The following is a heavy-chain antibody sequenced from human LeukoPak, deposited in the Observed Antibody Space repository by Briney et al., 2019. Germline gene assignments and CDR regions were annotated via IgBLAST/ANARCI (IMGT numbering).Heavy chain of an antibody. CDR3: AKDRNFDY. CDR1: GFTVSSNY. J-gene: IGHJ4*02. V-gene: IGHV3-30*18. CDR2: ISYDGSNK. Sequence: PGGSLRLSCAASGFTVSSNYMSWVRQAPGKGLEWVAVISYDGSNKYYADSVKGRFTISRDNSKNTLYLQMNSLRAEDTAVYYCAKDRNFDYWGQGTLVTVSS.